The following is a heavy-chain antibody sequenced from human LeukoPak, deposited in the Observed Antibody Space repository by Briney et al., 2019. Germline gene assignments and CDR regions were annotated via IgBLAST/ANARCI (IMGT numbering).Heavy chain of an antibody. CDR2: FYYSASP. CDR1: GGSINNRKYY. V-gene: IGHV4-39*01. D-gene: IGHD3-10*01. J-gene: IGHJ6*02. Sequence: SETLSLTCTVSGGSINNRKYYWGWVRQPPGKGLEWIGSFYYSASPYYNPSLKSRVTISADTSKNQPSLELTSVTAADTAEYFCARRYSYGSGMYGLDVWGQGTTVTVSS. CDR3: ARRYSYGSGMYGLDV.